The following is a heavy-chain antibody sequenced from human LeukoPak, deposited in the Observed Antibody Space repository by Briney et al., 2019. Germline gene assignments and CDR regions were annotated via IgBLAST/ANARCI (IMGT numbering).Heavy chain of an antibody. CDR1: GLAFDEHG. CDR2: INWSGGSA. CDR3: VRAPITSPFYFDY. V-gene: IGHV3-20*04. D-gene: IGHD2-2*01. Sequence: PGGSLRLSCTASGLAFDEHGMSWVRQVPGKGLEWVSGINWSGGSAGYADPLRGRFTISRDNAKNSLYLQMDSLRAEDTALYYCVRAPITSPFYFDYWGQGTLVTVSS. J-gene: IGHJ4*02.